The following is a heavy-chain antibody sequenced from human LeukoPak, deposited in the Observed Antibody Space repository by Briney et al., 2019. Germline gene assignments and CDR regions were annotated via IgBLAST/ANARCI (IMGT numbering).Heavy chain of an antibody. V-gene: IGHV3-48*03. D-gene: IGHD2-21*01. CDR1: GFTFSSFE. J-gene: IGHJ3*02. Sequence: GGSLRLSCAASGFTFSSFEMNWVRQAPGKGPEWISYIGTTGTIIYADSVKGRFTISRDNARNSLFLQMNNLRADDTAIYYCARDSRRGGLPCAHDIWGPGTMVTVSS. CDR2: IGTTGTII. CDR3: ARDSRRGGLPCAHDI.